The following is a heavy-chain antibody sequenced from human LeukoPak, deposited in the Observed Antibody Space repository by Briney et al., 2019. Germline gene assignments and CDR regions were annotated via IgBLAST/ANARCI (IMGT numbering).Heavy chain of an antibody. V-gene: IGHV3-21*01. CDR3: ARGEHSGSYYNYYYMDV. J-gene: IGHJ6*03. D-gene: IGHD1-26*01. CDR1: GFTFSSYS. Sequence: GGSLRLSCAASGFTFSSYSMNWVRQAPGEGLEWVSSISSSSSYIYYADSVKGRFTISRDNAKNSLYLQMNSLRAEDTAVYYCARGEHSGSYYNYYYMDVWGKGTTVTVSS. CDR2: ISSSSSYI.